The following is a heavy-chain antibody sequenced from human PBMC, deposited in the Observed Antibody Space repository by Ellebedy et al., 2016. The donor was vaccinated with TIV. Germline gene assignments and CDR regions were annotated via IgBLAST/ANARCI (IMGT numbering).Heavy chain of an antibody. CDR1: GGSLSGSF. J-gene: IGHJ5*02. D-gene: IGHD1-1*01. CDR3: AKISGSGFLNWFTP. Sequence: SETLSLXXAVNGGSLSGSFWTWIRQPPGKGLEWIGEINHSGTTTYNLSLRSRVAMSVDTSKNHFSLNLSSLTAADTAVYYCAKISGSGFLNWFTPWGQGTLVTVSS. V-gene: IGHV4-34*01. CDR2: INHSGTT.